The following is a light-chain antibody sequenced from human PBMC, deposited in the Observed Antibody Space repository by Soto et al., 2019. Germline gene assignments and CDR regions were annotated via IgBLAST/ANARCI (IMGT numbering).Light chain of an antibody. CDR3: QQYGSSPQT. CDR2: GAS. Sequence: ESVLRQSPGTLSLSPGERATLSCRASQSVSSTYLAWYQQKPGQAPRLLIYGASSRATGIPDRFSGSGSGTDFTLTITRLEPEDFAVYYCQQYGSSPQTFGQGTMVDI. CDR1: QSVSSTY. V-gene: IGKV3-20*01. J-gene: IGKJ1*01.